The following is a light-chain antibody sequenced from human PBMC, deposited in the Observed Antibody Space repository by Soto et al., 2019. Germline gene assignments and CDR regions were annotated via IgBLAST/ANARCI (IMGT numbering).Light chain of an antibody. J-gene: IGKJ1*01. Sequence: EIVLTQSLGTLSLFRGERATLSCRASQSVTNNYLDWLQQKPGQAPRLLICDASIRADGIPDRFSGSGSETDFTLTISRREPEECAVYYCPQCSFSTRKLGQGTKGDIK. CDR3: PQCSFSTRK. V-gene: IGKV3-20*01. CDR1: QSVTNNY. CDR2: DAS.